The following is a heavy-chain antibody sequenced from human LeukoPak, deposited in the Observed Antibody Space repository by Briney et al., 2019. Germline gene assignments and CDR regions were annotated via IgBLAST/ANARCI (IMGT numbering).Heavy chain of an antibody. J-gene: IGHJ6*03. CDR3: ARDILGYYYMDV. V-gene: IGHV4-34*01. CDR2: INHSGST. CDR1: GGSFSGYY. Sequence: KPSETLSLTCAVYGGSFSGYYWSWIRQPPGKGLEWIGEINHSGSTNYNPSLKSRVTMSVDTSKNQFSLKLSSVTAADTAVYYCARDILGYYYMDVWGKGTTVTISS. D-gene: IGHD2-21*01.